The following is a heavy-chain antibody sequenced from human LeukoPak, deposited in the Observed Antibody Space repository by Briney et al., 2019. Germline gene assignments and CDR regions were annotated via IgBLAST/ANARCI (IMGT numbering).Heavy chain of an antibody. CDR3: ASWDGYCSGGSCFDY. D-gene: IGHD2-15*01. CDR2: IKQDGSEK. CDR1: GFTFSSDW. V-gene: IGHV3-7*01. Sequence: GGSLRLSCAASGFTFSSDWMSWVRQAPGKGLEWVANIKQDGSEKYYVDSVKGRFTISRDNAKNSLYLQMNSLRAEDTAVYYCASWDGYCSGGSCFDYWGQGTLVTVSS. J-gene: IGHJ4*02.